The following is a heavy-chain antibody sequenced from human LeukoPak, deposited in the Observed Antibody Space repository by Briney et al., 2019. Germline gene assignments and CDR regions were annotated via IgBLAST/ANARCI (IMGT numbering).Heavy chain of an antibody. Sequence: QTGGSLRLSCAASGFTFSTYWMHWVRQAPGKGLVWISRIKTDGSIISYADSVRDRFTISRDNAKNTLYLQMNSLRVEDTAVYYCARVATGSYHFDYWGQGTLVTVSS. CDR3: ARVATGSYHFDY. CDR1: GFTFSTYW. D-gene: IGHD1-26*01. CDR2: IKTDGSII. V-gene: IGHV3-74*01. J-gene: IGHJ4*02.